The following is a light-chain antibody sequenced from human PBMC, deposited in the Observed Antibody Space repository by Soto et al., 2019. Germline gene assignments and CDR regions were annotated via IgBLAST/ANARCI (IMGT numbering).Light chain of an antibody. V-gene: IGLV2-8*01. J-gene: IGLJ1*01. CDR3: SSFAGSNNFPYV. Sequence: QSALTQPPSASGSPGQSVTISCTGTSSDVGAYDYVSWYQQHPAKAPKLMIYEINKRPSGVPDRFSGYKSGNTASLTVSGLQAEDEADYYCSSFAGSNNFPYVFGTGTKLTVL. CDR1: SSDVGAYDY. CDR2: EIN.